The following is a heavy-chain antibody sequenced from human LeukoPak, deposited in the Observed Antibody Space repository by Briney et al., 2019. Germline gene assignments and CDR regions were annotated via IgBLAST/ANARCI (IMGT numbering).Heavy chain of an antibody. V-gene: IGHV3-30-3*01. J-gene: IGHJ1*01. CDR2: ISYDGSNK. Sequence: GGSLRLSCAASGFTFSSYAMHWVRQAPGKGLEWVAVISYDGSNKYYADSVKGRFTISRDNSKNTLYLQMNSLRAEDTAVYYCARAEDSSGWYVLYWGQGTLVTVSS. CDR1: GFTFSSYA. D-gene: IGHD6-19*01. CDR3: ARAEDSSGWYVLY.